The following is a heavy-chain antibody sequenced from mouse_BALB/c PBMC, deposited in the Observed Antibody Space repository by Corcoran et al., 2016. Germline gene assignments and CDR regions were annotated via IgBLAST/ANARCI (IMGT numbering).Heavy chain of an antibody. Sequence: QIQLVQSGPELKKPGETVKISCKASGYTFTNYGMNWVKQAPGKGLKWMGWINTYTGEPTYADAFKGRFAFSLETSASTAYLQINNLKNEDTATYFCARGGNYLYYYAMDYWGQGTSVTVSS. CDR3: ARGGNYLYYYAMDY. J-gene: IGHJ4*01. CDR2: INTYTGEP. D-gene: IGHD2-1*01. CDR1: GYTFTNYG. V-gene: IGHV9-3-1*01.